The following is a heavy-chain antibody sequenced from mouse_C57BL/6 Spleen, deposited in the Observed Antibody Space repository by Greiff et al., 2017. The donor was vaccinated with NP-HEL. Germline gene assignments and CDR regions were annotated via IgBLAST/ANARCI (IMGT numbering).Heavy chain of an antibody. D-gene: IGHD1-1*01. CDR2: IDPANGNT. J-gene: IGHJ4*01. V-gene: IGHV14-3*01. Sequence: EVQLQQSVAELVRPGASVKLSCTASGFNIKNTYMHWVKQRPEQGLEWIGRIDPANGNTKYAPKFQGKATITADTSSNTAYLQLSSLTSEDTAIYYCARSPITTVVAKDYYAMDYWGQGTSVTVSS. CDR3: ARSPITTVVAKDYYAMDY. CDR1: GFNIKNTY.